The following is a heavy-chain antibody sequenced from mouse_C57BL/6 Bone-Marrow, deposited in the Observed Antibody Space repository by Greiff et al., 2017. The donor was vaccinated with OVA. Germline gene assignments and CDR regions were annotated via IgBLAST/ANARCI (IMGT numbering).Heavy chain of an antibody. D-gene: IGHD6-2*01. CDR3: ACLIDY. CDR1: GFTFSSYA. CDR2: ISDGGSYT. Sequence: EVQLQQSGGGLVKPGGSLKLSCAASGFTFSSYAMYWVRQTPGKRLEWVASISDGGSYTYYPDNVKGRFTISRDNAKNNLYLHVSHLKSEDTAMYYCACLIDYWGQGTTLTVSS. V-gene: IGHV5-4*01. J-gene: IGHJ2*01.